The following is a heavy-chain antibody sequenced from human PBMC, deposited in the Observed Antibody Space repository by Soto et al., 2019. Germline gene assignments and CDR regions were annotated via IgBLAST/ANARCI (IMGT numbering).Heavy chain of an antibody. J-gene: IGHJ6*02. CDR1: GFTFSSYW. Sequence: EVQLVESGGGLVQPGGSLRLSCAASGFTFSSYWMHWVRQAPGKGLVWVSHVNSDGSSTSYADSVKGRFTISRDNAKNXXYLQMHSLRAEDTAVYYCARDPITISSYYYYGMDVWGQGTTVTVSS. CDR2: VNSDGSST. CDR3: ARDPITISSYYYYGMDV. V-gene: IGHV3-74*01. D-gene: IGHD3-9*01.